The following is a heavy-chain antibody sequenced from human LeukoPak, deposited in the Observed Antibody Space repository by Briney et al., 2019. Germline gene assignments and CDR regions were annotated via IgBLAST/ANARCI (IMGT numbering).Heavy chain of an antibody. CDR3: ARWSSGWYVFDY. CDR1: GFTFSSYW. D-gene: IGHD6-19*01. V-gene: IGHV3-74*01. J-gene: IGHJ4*02. CDR2: INSDGSST. Sequence: AGGSLRLSCAASGFTFSSYWMHWVRQAPGKGLVWVSRINSDGSSTSYADSVEGRFTISRDNAKNTLYLQMNSLRAEDTAVYYCARWSSGWYVFDYWGQGTLVTVSS.